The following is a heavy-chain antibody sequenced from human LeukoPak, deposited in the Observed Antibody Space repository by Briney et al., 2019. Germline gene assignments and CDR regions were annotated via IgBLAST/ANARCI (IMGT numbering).Heavy chain of an antibody. CDR3: ARKATAAGAGGWFDP. D-gene: IGHD6-13*01. Sequence: PSETLSLTCAVSVCSITSTNWWGWVWQPPGKGLEWIGYIHYNGNTYYNPSLKSRVTMSVDTSKNQFSLKLSSVTAVDTAVYYCARKATAAGAGGWFDPWGQGTLVTVSS. CDR2: IHYNGNT. V-gene: IGHV4-28*01. J-gene: IGHJ5*02. CDR1: VCSITSTNW.